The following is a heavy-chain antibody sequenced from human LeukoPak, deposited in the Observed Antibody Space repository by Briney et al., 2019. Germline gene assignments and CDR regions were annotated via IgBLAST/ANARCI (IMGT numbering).Heavy chain of an antibody. D-gene: IGHD3-22*01. CDR3: ARDRDSSGYRWFDP. J-gene: IGHJ5*02. CDR1: GFTFSSYA. CDR2: ISSSSSYI. V-gene: IGHV3-21*01. Sequence: GGSLRLSCAASGFTFSSYAMSWVRQAPGKGLEWVSSISSSSSYIYYADSVKGRFTISRDNAKNSLYLQMNSLRAEDTAVYYCARDRDSSGYRWFDPWGQGTLVTVSS.